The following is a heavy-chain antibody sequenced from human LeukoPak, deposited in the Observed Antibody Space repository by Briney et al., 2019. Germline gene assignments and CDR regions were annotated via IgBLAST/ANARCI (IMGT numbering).Heavy chain of an antibody. CDR2: ISGSGGST. CDR3: AKGASSDWDKYFDY. CDR1: GFSFTYSA. D-gene: IGHD6-19*01. V-gene: IGHV3-23*01. Sequence: GGSLRLSCAASGFSFTYSAMTWVRQAPGKGLEWVSGISGSGGSTSYADSVKGRFTISRDNSKNTLYLQMNSLRAEDTAAYYCAKGASSDWDKYFDYWGQGTLVTVSS. J-gene: IGHJ4*02.